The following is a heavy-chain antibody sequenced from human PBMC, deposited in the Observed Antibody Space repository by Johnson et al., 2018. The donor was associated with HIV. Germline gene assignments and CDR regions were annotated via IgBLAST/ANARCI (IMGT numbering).Heavy chain of an antibody. V-gene: IGHV3-20*04. Sequence: VQLVESGGGVLRPGGSLRLSCATSGFTFNDHGMTWVRQVPGEGLEWVCDINWNGANTAYADSVKGRFTISRDNAKNSLYLQMNSLKTEDTAVYYCTTYSIIHAFDIWGQGTMVTVSS. J-gene: IGHJ3*02. CDR1: GFTFNDHG. D-gene: IGHD6-13*01. CDR2: INWNGANT. CDR3: TTYSIIHAFDI.